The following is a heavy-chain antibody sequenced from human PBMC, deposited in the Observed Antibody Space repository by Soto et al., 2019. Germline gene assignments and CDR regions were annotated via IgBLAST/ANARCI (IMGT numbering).Heavy chain of an antibody. CDR1: GFTFSSYG. J-gene: IGHJ6*02. CDR2: IWYDGSNK. D-gene: IGHD2-15*01. Sequence: PGGSLRLSCAASGFTFSSYGMHWVRQAPGKGLEWVAVIWYDGSNKYYADSVKGRFTISRDNSKNTLYLQMNSLRAEDTAVYYCARAGPHCSGGSCYSSDYYYYGMDVWGQGTTVTVSS. CDR3: ARAGPHCSGGSCYSSDYYYYGMDV. V-gene: IGHV3-33*01.